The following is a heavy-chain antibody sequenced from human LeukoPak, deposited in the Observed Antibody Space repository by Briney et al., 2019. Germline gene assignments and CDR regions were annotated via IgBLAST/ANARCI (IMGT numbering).Heavy chain of an antibody. Sequence: GGSLRLSCAASGFTFDDYAMHWVRQAPGKGLEWVSGSSWNGGSTGYADSVKGRFTISRDNAKNSLYLQMNSLRAEDTALYYCARLCSSSWYYYYYYYMDVWGKGTTVTVSS. CDR2: SSWNGGST. V-gene: IGHV3-20*04. CDR3: ARLCSSSWYYYYYYYMDV. J-gene: IGHJ6*03. CDR1: GFTFDDYA. D-gene: IGHD6-13*01.